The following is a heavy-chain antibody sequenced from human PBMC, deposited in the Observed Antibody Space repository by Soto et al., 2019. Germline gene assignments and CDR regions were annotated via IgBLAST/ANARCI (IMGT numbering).Heavy chain of an antibody. J-gene: IGHJ4*02. V-gene: IGHV1-46*01. Sequence: QVQLVQSGAEVKKPGASVRISCRASGYSFTSTYVHWVRQAPGQGPEWMGIINPAGGTTYYAQKFQARLTITSDTSTDTFFMDLNDLTSEDTAVYFCALKVVTYYDNWGQGTLLTVSS. CDR1: GYSFTSTY. D-gene: IGHD2-21*02. CDR2: INPAGGTT. CDR3: ALKVVTYYDN.